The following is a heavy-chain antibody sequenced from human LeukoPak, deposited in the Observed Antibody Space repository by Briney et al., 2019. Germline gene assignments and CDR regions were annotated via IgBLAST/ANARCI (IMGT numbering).Heavy chain of an antibody. D-gene: IGHD6-19*01. CDR3: AKVMSVAGNYYFDC. J-gene: IGHJ4*02. CDR2: ISGSGGST. Sequence: GGSLRLSCAASGFTFSSYAMSWVRQAPGKGLEWVSAISGSGGSTYYADSVKGRFTISRDNSKNTLYLQVNSLRAEDTAVYYCAKVMSVAGNYYFDCWGQGTLVTVSS. V-gene: IGHV3-23*01. CDR1: GFTFSSYA.